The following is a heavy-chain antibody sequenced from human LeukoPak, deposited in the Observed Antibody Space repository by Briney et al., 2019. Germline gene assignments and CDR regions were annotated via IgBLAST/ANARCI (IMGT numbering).Heavy chain of an antibody. D-gene: IGHD3-22*01. CDR1: GGSISSSNW. Sequence: PSGTLSLTCAVSGGSISSSNWWSWVRQPPGKGLEWIEEIYHSGSTNYNPSLKSRVTISVDKSKNQFSLKLSSVTAADTAVYFCARAPHFFDTSGSRYYFDYWGQGALVTVSS. CDR3: ARAPHFFDTSGSRYYFDY. J-gene: IGHJ4*02. CDR2: IYHSGST. V-gene: IGHV4-4*02.